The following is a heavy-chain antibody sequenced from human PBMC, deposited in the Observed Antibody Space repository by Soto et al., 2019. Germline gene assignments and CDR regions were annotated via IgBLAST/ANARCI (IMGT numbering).Heavy chain of an antibody. CDR1: GFTFSSYA. CDR3: AKGSLCSSTSCYEASAGWSRSRLVREGYFDY. Sequence: HPGGSLRLSCAASGFTFSSYAMSWVRQAPGKGLEWVSAISGSGGSTYYADSVKGRFTISRDNSKNTLYLQMNSLRAEDTAVYYCAKGSLCSSTSCYEASAGWSRSRLVREGYFDYWGQGTLVTVSS. V-gene: IGHV3-23*01. CDR2: ISGSGGST. J-gene: IGHJ4*02. D-gene: IGHD2-2*01.